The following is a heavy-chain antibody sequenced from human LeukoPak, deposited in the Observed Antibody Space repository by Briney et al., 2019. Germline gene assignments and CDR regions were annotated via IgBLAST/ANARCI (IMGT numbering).Heavy chain of an antibody. J-gene: IGHJ4*02. CDR3: VRGDLRLPRSTPDC. V-gene: IGHV3-33*01. Sequence: PGGSLRLSCAASGFTFSSYGMRWVRQAPGKGLEWVAVIWYDGSNKYYADSVKGRFTISRDNAMNTLYLQMNSLRGEDTAVYYCVRGDLRLPRSTPDCWGQGTLVTVSS. CDR2: IWYDGSNK. CDR1: GFTFSSYG. D-gene: IGHD5/OR15-5a*01.